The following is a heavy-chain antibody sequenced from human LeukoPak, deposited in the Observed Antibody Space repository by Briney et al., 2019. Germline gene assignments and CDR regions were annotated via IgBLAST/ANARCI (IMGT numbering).Heavy chain of an antibody. J-gene: IGHJ3*02. CDR1: GYSFTSYW. CDR3: ARGAGGLLWFGELLTDAFDI. Sequence: GESLKISCKGSGYSFTSYWIGWVRQMPGKGLEWMGIIYPGDSDTRYSPSFQGQVTISADKSISTAYLQWSSLKASDTAMYYCARGAGGLLWFGELLTDAFDIWGQGTMVTVSS. CDR2: IYPGDSDT. V-gene: IGHV5-51*01. D-gene: IGHD3-10*01.